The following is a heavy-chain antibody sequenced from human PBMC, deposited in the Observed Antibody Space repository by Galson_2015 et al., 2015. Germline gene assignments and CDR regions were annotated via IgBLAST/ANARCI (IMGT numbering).Heavy chain of an antibody. J-gene: IGHJ4*02. V-gene: IGHV3-73*01. D-gene: IGHD5-12*01. CDR2: IRSKANSYAT. Sequence: SLRLSCAASGFTFSGSAMHWVRQASGKGLEWVGRIRSKANSYATAYAASVKGRFTISRDGSKNTAYLQMNSLKTEDTAVYYCTRTPAPGRGYSGYDENFDYWGQGTLVTVSS. CDR3: TRTPAPGRGYSGYDENFDY. CDR1: GFTFSGSA.